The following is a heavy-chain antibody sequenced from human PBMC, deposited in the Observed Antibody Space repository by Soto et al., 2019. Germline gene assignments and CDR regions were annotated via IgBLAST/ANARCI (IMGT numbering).Heavy chain of an antibody. CDR1: GGSISSSTYY. Sequence: SETLSLTCTVSGGSISSSTYYWGWIRQPPGKGLEWIGSIYYSGSTYYNPSLKSRVTISVDTSKNQFSLKLSSVTAADTAVYYCARAWGFYFDYWGQGTLVTVSS. V-gene: IGHV4-39*01. D-gene: IGHD3-16*01. CDR3: ARAWGFYFDY. CDR2: IYYSGST. J-gene: IGHJ4*02.